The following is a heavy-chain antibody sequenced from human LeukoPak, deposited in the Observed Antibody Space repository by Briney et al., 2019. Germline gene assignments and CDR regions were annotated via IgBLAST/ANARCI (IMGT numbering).Heavy chain of an antibody. CDR2: LYSGGNT. Sequence: PGGSLRLSCAASGLTVSSNYMSWVRQAPGKGLEWVSVLYSGGNTYYADSVKGRFSISRDNSKNTLYLQMNSLRAEDTAVYYCASYGSGRYYFDYWGQGTLVTVFS. CDR3: ASYGSGRYYFDY. J-gene: IGHJ4*02. V-gene: IGHV3-53*01. D-gene: IGHD3-10*01. CDR1: GLTVSSNY.